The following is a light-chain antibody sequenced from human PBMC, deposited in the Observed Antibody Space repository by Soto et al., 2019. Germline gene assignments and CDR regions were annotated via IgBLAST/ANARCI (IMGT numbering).Light chain of an antibody. CDR1: QSVSSN. Sequence: EIVITQSPATLSVSPGERATLSCRASQSVSSNLAWYQQKPGQAPRLLIYGASTRATGIPARFSGSGSGTDFTLTISRLEPEDFAVYYCQQYGSSALTFGGGTKVDIK. CDR3: QQYGSSALT. V-gene: IGKV3-15*01. J-gene: IGKJ4*01. CDR2: GAS.